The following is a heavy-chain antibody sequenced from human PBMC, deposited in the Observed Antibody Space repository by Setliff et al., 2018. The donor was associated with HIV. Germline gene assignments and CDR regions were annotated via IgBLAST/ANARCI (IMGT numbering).Heavy chain of an antibody. D-gene: IGHD1-26*01. CDR2: FDPEDGPDDGQT. V-gene: IGHV1-24*01. J-gene: IGHJ4*02. CDR1: GSSLTELS. CDR3: ATVGPTGAYFHD. Sequence: ASVKVSCKVSGSSLTELSIHWVRQTPGKGLQWMGGFDPEDGPDDGQTIYARKFQGRVTMTEDTSTDTAYMVLARLTTEDTAVYFCATVGPTGAYFHDWGQGTLVTVSS.